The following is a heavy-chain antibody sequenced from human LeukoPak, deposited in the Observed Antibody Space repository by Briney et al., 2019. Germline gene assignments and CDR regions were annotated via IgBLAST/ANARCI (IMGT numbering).Heavy chain of an antibody. CDR2: ISYDGSNK. CDR1: GLTFSSYA. V-gene: IGHV3-30-3*01. J-gene: IGHJ4*02. D-gene: IGHD3-10*01. CDR3: ARSGEIADDY. Sequence: GGSLRLSCAASGLTFSSYAMHWVRQAPGKGLEWVAVISYDGSNKYYADSVKGRFTTSRDNSKNTVYLQMNNLRAEDTAVYYCARSGEIADDYWGQGTLVTVSS.